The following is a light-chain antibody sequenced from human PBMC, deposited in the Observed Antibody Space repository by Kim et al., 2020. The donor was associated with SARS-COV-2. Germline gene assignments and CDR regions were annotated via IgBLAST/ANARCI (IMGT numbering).Light chain of an antibody. CDR1: SLGDRF. CDR2: QDN. Sequence: SVSPGQTARVTCSGDSLGDRFIFWYQQKPGQSPVVVIYQDNKRPSGIPERFSGSNSGNTAALTIRETQAMDEADYYCQAWDRGSAVFGGGTQLTVL. CDR3: QAWDRGSAV. V-gene: IGLV3-1*01. J-gene: IGLJ3*02.